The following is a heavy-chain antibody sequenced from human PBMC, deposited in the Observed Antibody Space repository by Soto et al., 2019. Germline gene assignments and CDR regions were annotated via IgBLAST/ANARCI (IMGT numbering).Heavy chain of an antibody. J-gene: IGHJ6*02. CDR3: ARRFVAVAGTDYYYYYGMDV. D-gene: IGHD6-19*01. CDR2: IIPIFGTA. V-gene: IGHV1-69*13. Sequence: ASVKVSCKASGGTFSSYAISWVRQAPGQGLEWMGGIIPIFGTANYAQKFQGRVTITADESTSTAYMELSSLRSEDTAVYYCARRFVAVAGTDYYYYYGMDVWGQGTTVTAP. CDR1: GGTFSSYA.